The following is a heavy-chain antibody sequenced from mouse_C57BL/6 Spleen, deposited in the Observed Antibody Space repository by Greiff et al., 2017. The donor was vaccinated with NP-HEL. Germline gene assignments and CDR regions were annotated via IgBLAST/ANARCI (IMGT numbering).Heavy chain of an antibody. V-gene: IGHV1-69*01. CDR1: GYTFTSYW. CDR3: ATLRAWFAY. CDR2: IDPSDSYT. J-gene: IGHJ3*01. Sequence: QVQLQQSGAELVMPGASVKLSCKASGYTFTSYWMHWVKQRPGQGLEWIGEIDPSDSYTNYNQKFKGKSTLTVDKSSSTAYMQLSSLTSEDSAVYYCATLRAWFAYWGQGTLVTVSA.